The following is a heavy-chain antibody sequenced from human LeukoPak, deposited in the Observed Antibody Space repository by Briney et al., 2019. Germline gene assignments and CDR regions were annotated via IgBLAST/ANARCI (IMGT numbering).Heavy chain of an antibody. J-gene: IGHJ4*02. CDR3: ARRYCSGGSCYIDY. CDR1: GDSVSSNSAA. D-gene: IGHD2-15*01. Sequence: SQTLSLTCAISGDSVSSNSAAWNWIRQSPSRGLEWLGRTYYRSKWYNDYAVSVKSRITSNPDTSKNQFSPQLNSVTPEDTAVYYCARRYCSGGSCYIDYWGQGTLVTVSS. V-gene: IGHV6-1*01. CDR2: TYYRSKWYN.